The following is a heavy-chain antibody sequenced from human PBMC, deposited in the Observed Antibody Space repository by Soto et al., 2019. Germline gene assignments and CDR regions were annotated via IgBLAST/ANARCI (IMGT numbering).Heavy chain of an antibody. CDR3: ARSQGSSTSLEIYYYYYYGMDV. D-gene: IGHD2-2*01. CDR2: IIPISGTA. V-gene: IGHV1-69*01. J-gene: IGHJ6*02. Sequence: QVQLVQSGAEVKKPGSSVKVSCKASGGTFSSYAISWVRQAPGQGLEWMGGIIPISGTANYGQKFQGRVTITADESTSTAYMALSSLRSEDTAGYYCARSQGSSTSLEIYYYYYYGMDVWGQGTAVTVSS. CDR1: GGTFSSYA.